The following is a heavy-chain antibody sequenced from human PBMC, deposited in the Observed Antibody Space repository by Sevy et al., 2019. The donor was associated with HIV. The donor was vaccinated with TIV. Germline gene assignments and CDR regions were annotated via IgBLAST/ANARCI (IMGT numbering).Heavy chain of an antibody. CDR1: GGSISSYY. CDR2: INYSGST. J-gene: IGHJ4*02. V-gene: IGHV4-59*01. D-gene: IGHD6-19*01. Sequence: SETLSLTCTVSGGSISSYYCSWIRQPPGNGLEWIGYINYSGSTNYNPSLKSRVTISIDTSKNQFSLRLTSVTAADTAVYYCARDPITVAPYFDYWGQGTLVTVSS. CDR3: ARDPITVAPYFDY.